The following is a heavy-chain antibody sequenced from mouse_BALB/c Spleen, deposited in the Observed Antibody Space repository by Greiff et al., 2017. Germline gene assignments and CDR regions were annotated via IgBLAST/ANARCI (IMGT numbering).Heavy chain of an antibody. D-gene: IGHD1-1*01. CDR1: GYAFSSSW. Sequence: VQLQQSGPELVKPGASVKISCKASGYAFSSSWMNWVKQRPGQGLEWIGRIYPGDGDTNYNGKFKGKATLTADKSSSTAYMQLSSLTSVDSAVYFCARTTVGSAWFAYWGQGTLVTVSA. CDR3: ARTTVGSAWFAY. CDR2: IYPGDGDT. J-gene: IGHJ3*01. V-gene: IGHV1-82*01.